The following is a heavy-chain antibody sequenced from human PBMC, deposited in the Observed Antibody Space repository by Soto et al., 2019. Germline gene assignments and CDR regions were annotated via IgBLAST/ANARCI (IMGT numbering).Heavy chain of an antibody. V-gene: IGHV3-23*01. J-gene: IGHJ5*02. CDR1: GFTFSSYA. Sequence: EVQLLESGGGLVQPGGSLRLSCAASGFTFSSYAMSWVRQAPGKGLEWVSAISGSGGSTYYADSVKGRFTISRDNSKNTLYLQMNSLRAEDTAVYYCAKETWGLWFGDPGWFDPWGQGTLVTVSS. CDR3: AKETWGLWFGDPGWFDP. CDR2: ISGSGGST. D-gene: IGHD3-10*01.